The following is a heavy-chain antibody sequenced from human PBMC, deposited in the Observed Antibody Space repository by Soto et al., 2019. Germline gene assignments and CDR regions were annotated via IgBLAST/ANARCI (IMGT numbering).Heavy chain of an antibody. CDR1: CGSISSYY. Sequence: TLSVTCTVSCGSISSYYWSWIRQPPGKGMEWIGYIYYSGSTNYNPSLKSRVTISVDTSKNQFSLKLSSVTGADTAVYYCAIFGGKLRPLIGGVWFDPWGQGTLVTVSS. J-gene: IGHJ5*02. CDR2: IYYSGST. D-gene: IGHD3-3*01. V-gene: IGHV4-59*01. CDR3: AIFGGKLRPLIGGVWFDP.